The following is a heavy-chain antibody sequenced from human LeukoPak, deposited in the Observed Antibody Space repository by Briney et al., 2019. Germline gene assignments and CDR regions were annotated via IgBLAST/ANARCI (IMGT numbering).Heavy chain of an antibody. CDR2: ISGSGGST. J-gene: IGHJ5*02. D-gene: IGHD3-10*01. V-gene: IGHV3-23*01. CDR1: VYTFSIFA. CDR3: EKGRTLWFGEPTTFDP. Sequence: SGGSLRLSCAPSVYTFSIFAMSWVPHAPGKGLECVSAISGSGGSTYYGDSVKRRFTLSRDNSKNTLYLQMNSVRAGHTALYYFEKGRTLWFGEPTTFDPWGQGTLVTVSS.